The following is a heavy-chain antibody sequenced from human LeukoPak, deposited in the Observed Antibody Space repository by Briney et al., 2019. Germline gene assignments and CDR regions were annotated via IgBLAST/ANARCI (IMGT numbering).Heavy chain of an antibody. CDR2: INHSGGT. D-gene: IGHD3-3*01. CDR3: ARTVYDFWSGNWFDP. J-gene: IGHJ5*02. V-gene: IGHV4-34*01. CDR1: SGSFSGYY. Sequence: PSETLSLTCAVYSGSFSGYYWSWVRQPPGKGLEWIGGINHSGGTSYNPSLKSRVTISRDTSKNHFSLKVTSVTAADTAVYYCARTVYDFWSGNWFDPWGQGTLVTVSS.